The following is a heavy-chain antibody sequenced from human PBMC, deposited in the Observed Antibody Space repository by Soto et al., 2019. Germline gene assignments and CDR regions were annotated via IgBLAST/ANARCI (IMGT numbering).Heavy chain of an antibody. CDR1: GGSFSGYY. J-gene: IGHJ3*02. CDR2: INHSGST. Sequence: QVRLQQWGAGLLKPSETLSLTCAVYGGSFSGYYWSWIRQPPGKGLEWIGEINHSGSTNYNPSLKSRVTISVDTSKNQFSLKLSSVTAADTAVYYCARGLYGKPVTTIAFDIWGQGTMVTVSS. V-gene: IGHV4-34*01. CDR3: ARGLYGKPVTTIAFDI. D-gene: IGHD4-17*01.